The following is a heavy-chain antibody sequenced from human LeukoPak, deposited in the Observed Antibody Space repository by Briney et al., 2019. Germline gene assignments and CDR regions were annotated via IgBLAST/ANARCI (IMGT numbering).Heavy chain of an antibody. J-gene: IGHJ4*02. Sequence: GGSLRLSCAASGFTFSSYSMNWVRQAPGKGLEWVSATSSSDAGTYYADSVRGRFTISRDNSKNTLYLQMNSLRAEDAAVYYCAKSFRSTSLDYWGQGTLVTVSS. CDR2: TSSSDAGT. CDR1: GFTFSSYS. V-gene: IGHV3-23*01. CDR3: AKSFRSTSLDY. D-gene: IGHD2-2*01.